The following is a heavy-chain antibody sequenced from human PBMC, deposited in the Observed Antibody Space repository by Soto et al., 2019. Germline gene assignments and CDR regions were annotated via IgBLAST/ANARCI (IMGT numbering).Heavy chain of an antibody. J-gene: IGHJ6*02. CDR2: IWYDGSNK. D-gene: IGHD6-13*01. CDR1: GFTFSSYG. Sequence: PGGSLRLSCAASGFTFSSYGMHWVRQAPGKGLEWVAVIWYDGSNKYYADSVKGRFTISRDNSKNTLYLQMNSLRAEDTAVYYCATTNARSFPRGSAAAANYGMDVWGQGTTVTVSS. CDR3: ATTNARSFPRGSAAAANYGMDV. V-gene: IGHV3-33*01.